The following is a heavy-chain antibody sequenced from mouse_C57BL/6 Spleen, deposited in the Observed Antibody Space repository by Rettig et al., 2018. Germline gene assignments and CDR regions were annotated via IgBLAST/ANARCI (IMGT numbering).Heavy chain of an antibody. CDR2: IDPSDSYT. CDR1: GYTFTSYW. D-gene: IGHD4-1*01. Sequence: PGAELVKPGASVKLSCKASGYTFTSYWMQWVKQRPGQGLEWIGEIDPSDSYTNYNQKFKGKATLTVDTSSSTAYMQLSSLTSEDSAVYYCARRTGSFAYWGQGTLVTVSA. CDR3: ARRTGSFAY. J-gene: IGHJ3*01. V-gene: IGHV1-50*01.